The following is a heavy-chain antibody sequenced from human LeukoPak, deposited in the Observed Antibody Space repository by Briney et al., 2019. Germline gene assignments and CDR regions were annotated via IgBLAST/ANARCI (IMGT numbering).Heavy chain of an antibody. D-gene: IGHD1-26*01. CDR2: ILHDGRNK. V-gene: IGHV3-30*03. CDR1: EFTFSSSA. J-gene: IGHJ3*02. Sequence: GGSQRLSCVASEFTFSSSAMHWVRQAPGKGLEWVAVILHDGRNKYYIDSVKGRFTISRDNSKSTLYLQMNSLRPEDTAVYYCAREPSGSPSYDAFDTWGQGTMVTVSS. CDR3: AREPSGSPSYDAFDT.